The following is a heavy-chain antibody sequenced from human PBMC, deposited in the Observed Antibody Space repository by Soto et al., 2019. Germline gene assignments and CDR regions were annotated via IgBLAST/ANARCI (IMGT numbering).Heavy chain of an antibody. CDR2: INHSGST. CDR1: GGSFSGYY. J-gene: IGHJ6*02. V-gene: IGHV4-34*01. Sequence: PSETLSLTCAVYGGSFSGYYWSWIRRPPGKGLEWIGEINHSGSTNYNPSLKSRVTISVNTSKNQFSLKLSSVPAADTAVYYCARGFALLWFGSGYYYYGMDVGGQGTTVTVSS. CDR3: ARGFALLWFGSGYYYYGMDV. D-gene: IGHD3-10*01.